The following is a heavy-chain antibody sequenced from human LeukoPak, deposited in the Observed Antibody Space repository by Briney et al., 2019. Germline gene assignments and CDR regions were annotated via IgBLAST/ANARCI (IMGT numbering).Heavy chain of an antibody. V-gene: IGHV4-59*01. CDR3: ARGRSNYYGMDV. J-gene: IGHJ6*02. D-gene: IGHD1-26*01. CDR1: GGSINSYY. Sequence: SETLSLTCSVAGGSINSYYWNWIRRPPGKGLEWIGYIYYNGNTNYSPSLKSRVTMSVDTSKNLFSLKVSSVTAADTAVYYCARGRSNYYGMDVWGQGTTVTVSS. CDR2: IYYNGNT.